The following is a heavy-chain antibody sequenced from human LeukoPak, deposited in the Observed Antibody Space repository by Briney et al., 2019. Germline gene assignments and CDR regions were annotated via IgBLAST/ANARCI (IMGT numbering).Heavy chain of an antibody. J-gene: IGHJ4*02. V-gene: IGHV1-8*01. CDR1: GYTFTSYD. CDR3: ARTYYDSSGYCD. CDR2: MNPNSGNT. Sequence: ASVKVSCKASGYTFTSYDINWVRQATGQGLEWMGWMNPNSGNTGYAQEFQGRVTMTRNTSISTAYMELSSLRSEDTAVYYCARTYYDSSGYCDWGQGTLVTVSS. D-gene: IGHD3-22*01.